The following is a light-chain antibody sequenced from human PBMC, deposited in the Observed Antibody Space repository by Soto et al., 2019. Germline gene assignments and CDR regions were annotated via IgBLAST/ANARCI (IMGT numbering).Light chain of an antibody. J-gene: IGLJ1*01. CDR3: QSYDGSMCYV. CDR1: SSNIGAGYD. CDR2: VNT. Sequence: QSVLTQPPSVSGAPGQRVTISCTGSSSNIGAGYDVHWYQQLPGTAPKLLIYVNTNRPSGVPDRFSGSKSGTSASLAITGLQAEDEADYYCQSYDGSMCYVFGTGTKLTVL. V-gene: IGLV1-40*01.